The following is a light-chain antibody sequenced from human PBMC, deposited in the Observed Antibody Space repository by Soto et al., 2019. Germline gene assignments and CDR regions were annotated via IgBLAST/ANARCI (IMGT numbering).Light chain of an antibody. Sequence: QTVVTQEPSFSVSPGGTVTLTCGLHSGSVSTDYYPSWYQQTPGQAPRTLIYSTNTRSPGVPDRFFGSILGNKAALTITGAQTEDESNYYCVLYMGSGISVFGGGTKLTVL. CDR1: SGSVSTDYY. J-gene: IGLJ3*02. CDR3: VLYMGSGISV. CDR2: STN. V-gene: IGLV8-61*01.